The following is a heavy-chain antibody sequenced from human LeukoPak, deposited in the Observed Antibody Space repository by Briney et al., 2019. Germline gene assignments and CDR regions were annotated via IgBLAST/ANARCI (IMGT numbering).Heavy chain of an antibody. D-gene: IGHD2-15*01. CDR2: MSSSDDGR. Sequence: GGSLRLSCATSGFSFSSYAMSWVRQAPGKGLEWVSAMSSSDDGRYYAASVRGRFTISRVTSRSTLYLQMNSLRAEDAAVYYCAKAPVTSCRGAFCYPFDYWGQGTLVTVSS. J-gene: IGHJ4*02. CDR3: AKAPVTSCRGAFCYPFDY. V-gene: IGHV3-23*01. CDR1: GFSFSSYA.